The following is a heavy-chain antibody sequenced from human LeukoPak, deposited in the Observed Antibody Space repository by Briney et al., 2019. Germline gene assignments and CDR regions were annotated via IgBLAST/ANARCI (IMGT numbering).Heavy chain of an antibody. CDR1: GYTFTSYY. Sequence: GASVKVSCKASGYTFTSYYMHWVRQAPGQGLEWMGTINPSGGSTSYAQKFQGRVTMTRNTSTSTVYMELSSLRSEDTAVYYCATSCSGGSCYSDLDYWGQGTLVTVSS. CDR2: INPSGGST. CDR3: ATSCSGGSCYSDLDY. J-gene: IGHJ4*02. D-gene: IGHD2-15*01. V-gene: IGHV1-46*01.